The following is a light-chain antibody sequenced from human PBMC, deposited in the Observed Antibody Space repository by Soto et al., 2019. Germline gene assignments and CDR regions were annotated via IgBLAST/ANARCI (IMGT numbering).Light chain of an antibody. CDR1: ESVSRY. V-gene: IGKV3-11*01. CDR2: DAS. CDR3: QQRSDWPST. J-gene: IGKJ4*01. Sequence: EIVLTQSPATLSLSPGNRATLSCRASESVSRYLACYQQKPGQAPRLLIYDASSRAAGIPARFSGSGSGTDFTLTITSLEPEDFAVYYCQQRSDWPSTFGGGTKVEIK.